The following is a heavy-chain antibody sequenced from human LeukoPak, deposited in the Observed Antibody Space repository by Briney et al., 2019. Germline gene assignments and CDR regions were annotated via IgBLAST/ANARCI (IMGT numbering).Heavy chain of an antibody. J-gene: IGHJ3*02. CDR2: IRSKANSYAT. Sequence: PGGSLKLSCAASGFTFSGSAMHWVRQASGKGLEWVGCIRSKANSYATAYTASVKGRFTISRDDSKNTTYLQMNSLKTEDTAVYYCTRHYDILTGYYGGAFDIWGQGTMVTVSS. V-gene: IGHV3-73*01. CDR1: GFTFSGSA. CDR3: TRHYDILTGYYGGAFDI. D-gene: IGHD3-9*01.